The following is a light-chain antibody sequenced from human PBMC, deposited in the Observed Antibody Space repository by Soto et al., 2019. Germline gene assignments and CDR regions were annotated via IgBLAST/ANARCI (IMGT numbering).Light chain of an antibody. J-gene: IGKJ1*01. CDR1: QDISNY. CDR3: QQYDNLPTWT. CDR2: DAS. Sequence: GDRVPITCQASQDISNYLNWYQQKPGKAPKLLIYDASSLETGVPSRFSGSGSGTDFTFTISSLQPEDIATYYCQQYDNLPTWTFGQGTKVEIK. V-gene: IGKV1-33*01.